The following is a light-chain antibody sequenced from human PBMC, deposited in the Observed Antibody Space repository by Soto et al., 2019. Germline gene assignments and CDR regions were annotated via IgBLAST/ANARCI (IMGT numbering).Light chain of an antibody. J-gene: IGKJ1*01. V-gene: IGKV1-6*01. CDR3: LQDYNYPRT. CDR2: AAS. Sequence: IQMTQSPSSLSASVGDRVTITCRASQGIRNALGWYQQKPGKAPKLLIYAASSLQSGVPSRFSGSGSGTDFTLTISSLQPEDFATYYCLQDYNYPRTFGQGTKVDIK. CDR1: QGIRNA.